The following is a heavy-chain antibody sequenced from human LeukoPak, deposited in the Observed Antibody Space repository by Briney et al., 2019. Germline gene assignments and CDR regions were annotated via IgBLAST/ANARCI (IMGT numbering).Heavy chain of an antibody. CDR2: ISYDGSNK. CDR1: EFTFSSYG. CDR3: AKDTWLTLLYYFDY. Sequence: PGGSLRLSCAASEFTFSSYGMHWVRQAPGKGLEWVAVISYDGSNKYYADSVKGRFTISRDNSKNTLYLQMNSLRAEDTAVYYCAKDTWLTLLYYFDYWGQGTLVTVSS. V-gene: IGHV3-30*18. D-gene: IGHD5-24*01. J-gene: IGHJ4*02.